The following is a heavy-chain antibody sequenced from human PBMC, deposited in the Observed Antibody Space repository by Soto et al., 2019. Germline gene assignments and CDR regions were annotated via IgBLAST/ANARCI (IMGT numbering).Heavy chain of an antibody. CDR3: AAALNDYGDYDDY. V-gene: IGHV1-69*13. CDR2: IIPSFGTA. D-gene: IGHD4-17*01. J-gene: IGHJ4*02. CDR1: GGTFSSYA. Sequence: SVKVSCKASGGTFSSYAISWVRQAPGQGLEWMGGIIPSFGTANYAQKFQDRVTVTADESTSTAYMELSSLRSEDTAVYYCAAALNDYGDYDDYWGQGTLVTVSS.